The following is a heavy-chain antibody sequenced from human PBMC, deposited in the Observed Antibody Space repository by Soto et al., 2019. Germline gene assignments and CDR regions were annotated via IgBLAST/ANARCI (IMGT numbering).Heavy chain of an antibody. CDR1: GFTVSSNY. CDR3: ARDRNRYGCSDF. Sequence: GGSLRLSCAASGFTVSSNYMSWVRQAPGKGLEWVSVIYSGVGTYYADSVKGRFTISRDNSKNTLYLQMNSLRAEDTAVYYCARDRNRYGCSDFWGQGTLVTVSS. D-gene: IGHD5-18*01. V-gene: IGHV3-53*01. CDR2: IYSGVGT. J-gene: IGHJ4*02.